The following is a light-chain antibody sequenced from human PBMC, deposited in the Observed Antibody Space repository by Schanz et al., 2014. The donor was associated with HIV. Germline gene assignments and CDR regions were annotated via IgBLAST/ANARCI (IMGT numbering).Light chain of an antibody. CDR3: QQFGSSLYT. J-gene: IGKJ2*01. CDR1: QTVSSSY. CDR2: GAS. V-gene: IGKV3-20*01. Sequence: EIVLTQSPVILSLSPGERATLSCRASQTVSSSYFAWYQQKPGQAPRLLIYGASSRATGIPDRFSGSGSGTDFTLTISSLEPEDFAVYYCQQFGSSLYTFGQGTKLEIK.